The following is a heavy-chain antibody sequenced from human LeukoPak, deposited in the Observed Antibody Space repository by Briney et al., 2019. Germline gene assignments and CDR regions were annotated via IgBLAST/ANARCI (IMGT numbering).Heavy chain of an antibody. V-gene: IGHV4-39*07. J-gene: IGHJ5*02. CDR1: GGSISSSSYY. CDR2: IYYSGST. Sequence: SETLSLTCTVSGGSISSSSYYWGWIRQPPGKGLEWIGSIYYSGSTYYNPSLKSRVTISVDTSKNQFSLKLSSVTAADTAVYYCARDLGGYDLDNWFDPWGQGTLVTVSS. CDR3: ARDLGGYDLDNWFDP. D-gene: IGHD5-12*01.